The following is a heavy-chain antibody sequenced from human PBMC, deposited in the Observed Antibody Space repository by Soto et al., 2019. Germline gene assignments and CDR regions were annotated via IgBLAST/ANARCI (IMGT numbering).Heavy chain of an antibody. CDR3: ARNWNYVQGEKGDWFDP. CDR1: GFSLSTSGMC. D-gene: IGHD1-7*01. CDR2: IDWDDDK. J-gene: IGHJ5*02. Sequence: GSGPRGEPTQTLTLTCTFSGFSLSTSGMCVSWIRQPPGKALEWLARIDWDDDKYYSTSLKTRLTISKDTSKNQVVLTMTNMDPVDTATYYCARNWNYVQGEKGDWFDPWGQGTLVTVSS. V-gene: IGHV2-70*11.